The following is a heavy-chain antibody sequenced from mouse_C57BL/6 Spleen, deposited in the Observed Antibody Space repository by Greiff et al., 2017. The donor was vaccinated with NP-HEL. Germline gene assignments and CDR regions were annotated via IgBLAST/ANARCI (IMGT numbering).Heavy chain of an antibody. CDR1: GFTFSSYG. J-gene: IGHJ2*01. Sequence: DVQLVESGGDLVKPGGSLKLSCAASGFTFSSYGMSWVRQTPDKRLEWVATISSGGSYTYYPDSVQGRFTISRDNAKNTLYLQMSSLKSEDTAMYYCARRGSTMVTTAGAYCDYWGQGTTLTVSS. V-gene: IGHV5-6*01. D-gene: IGHD2-2*01. CDR3: ARRGSTMVTTAGAYCDY. CDR2: ISSGGSYT.